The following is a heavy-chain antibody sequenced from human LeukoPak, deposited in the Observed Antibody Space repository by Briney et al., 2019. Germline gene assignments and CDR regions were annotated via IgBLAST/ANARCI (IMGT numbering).Heavy chain of an antibody. D-gene: IGHD1-26*01. CDR2: ISYDGSNK. V-gene: IGHV3-30*04. J-gene: IGHJ4*02. CDR3: AKDLRGSYSGFDY. Sequence: PGGSLRLSCAASGFTFSSYAMHWVRQAPGKGLEWVAVISYDGSNKYYADSVKGRFTISRDNSKNTLYLQMNSLRAEDTAVYYCAKDLRGSYSGFDYWGQGTLVTVSS. CDR1: GFTFSSYA.